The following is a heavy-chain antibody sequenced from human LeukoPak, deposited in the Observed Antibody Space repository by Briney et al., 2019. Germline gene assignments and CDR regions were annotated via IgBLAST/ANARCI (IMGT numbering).Heavy chain of an antibody. CDR2: ISTFKGNT. CDR3: ARDATLYYQRLLKGFDI. V-gene: IGHV1-18*01. D-gene: IGHD3-10*01. Sequence: ASVKLSFQASGYTFTSYCIAWVRQAPGQGLEWMGWISTFKGNTEYAQKFQDRVTMTTDTSTNTAYMELRRLRSDDTAVYFCARDATLYYQRLLKGFDIWGQGTVVTVSS. CDR1: GYTFTSYC. J-gene: IGHJ3*02.